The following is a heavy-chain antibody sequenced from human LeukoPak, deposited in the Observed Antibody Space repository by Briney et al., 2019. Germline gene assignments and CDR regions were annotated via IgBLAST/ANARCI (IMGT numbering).Heavy chain of an antibody. D-gene: IGHD3-10*01. CDR3: ARDLRYYGSGAPQGGMDV. J-gene: IGHJ6*02. CDR2: IGTAGDT. CDR1: GFTFSSYD. Sequence: GGSLRLSCAASGFTFSSYDMHWVRHATGKGLEWVSAIGTAGDTYYPGSVKGRFTISRENAKNSLYLQMNSLRAGDTAVYYCARDLRYYGSGAPQGGMDVWGQGTTVTVSS. V-gene: IGHV3-13*01.